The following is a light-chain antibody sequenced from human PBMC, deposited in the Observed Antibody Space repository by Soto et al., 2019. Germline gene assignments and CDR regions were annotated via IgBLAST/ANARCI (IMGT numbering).Light chain of an antibody. CDR3: QHYNSYSEA. Sequence: DIQMTQTPSILSASVGDRVILTCRASQSIGNWLAWYQQKPGKAPKLLIYKASSLESGVPTRFSGSGSGTEFTLAISSLQPDDFATYYCQHYNSYSEAFGQGTKVDI. V-gene: IGKV1-5*03. J-gene: IGKJ1*01. CDR1: QSIGNW. CDR2: KAS.